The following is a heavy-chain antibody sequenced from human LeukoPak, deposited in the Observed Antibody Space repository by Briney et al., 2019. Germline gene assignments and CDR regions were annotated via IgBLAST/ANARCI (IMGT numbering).Heavy chain of an antibody. CDR3: ARISHYDFWSGSDY. CDR1: GFTVSSNY. CDR2: IYSGGST. Sequence: GGSLRLSCAASGFTVSSNYMSWVRQAPGKGLEWVSVIYSGGSTYYADSVKGRFTISRDNSKNTLYLQMNSLRAEDTAVYYCARISHYDFWSGSDYWGQGTLVTVSS. D-gene: IGHD3-3*01. J-gene: IGHJ4*02. V-gene: IGHV3-53*01.